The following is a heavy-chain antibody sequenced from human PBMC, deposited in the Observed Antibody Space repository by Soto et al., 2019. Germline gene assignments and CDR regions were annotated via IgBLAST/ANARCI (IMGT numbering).Heavy chain of an antibody. CDR2: IYYSGST. CDR3: ARGAAAPLSYYYYGMDV. V-gene: IGHV4-31*03. J-gene: IGHJ6*02. Sequence: SETLYLTCTVSGGSISSGGYYWSWIRQHPGKGLEWIGYIYYSGSTYYNPSLKSRVTISVDTSKNQFSLKLSSVTAADTAVYYCARGAAAPLSYYYYGMDVWGQGTTVTVSS. CDR1: GGSISSGGYY. D-gene: IGHD6-13*01.